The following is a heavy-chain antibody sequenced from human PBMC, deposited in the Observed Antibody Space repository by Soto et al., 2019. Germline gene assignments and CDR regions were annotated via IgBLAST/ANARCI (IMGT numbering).Heavy chain of an antibody. Sequence: QVQLVESGGGVVQPGRSLRLSCAASGFTFSSYGMHWVRQAPGKGLEWVAVISYDGINKYYTDSVKGRFTISRDNSRNTRLLQMNSLRADDTAVYYCAKDLRTPGPFYYDSSGYLPRDSWGQGTLVTVSS. CDR1: GFTFSSYG. CDR2: ISYDGINK. D-gene: IGHD3-22*01. V-gene: IGHV3-30*18. J-gene: IGHJ4*02. CDR3: AKDLRTPGPFYYDSSGYLPRDS.